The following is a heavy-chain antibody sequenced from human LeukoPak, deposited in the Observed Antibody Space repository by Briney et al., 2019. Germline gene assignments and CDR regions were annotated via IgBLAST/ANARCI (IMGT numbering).Heavy chain of an antibody. D-gene: IGHD3-9*01. Sequence: GGSLRLSCAASGFTFSSYWMHWVRQAPGKGLVWVSRISSDGSSTSYADSVKGRFTISRDNAKNTLYLQMNSLRAEDTAVYYCARGPYYDILTGYYDWGQGTLVTVSS. J-gene: IGHJ4*02. V-gene: IGHV3-74*01. CDR2: ISSDGSST. CDR3: ARGPYYDILTGYYD. CDR1: GFTFSSYW.